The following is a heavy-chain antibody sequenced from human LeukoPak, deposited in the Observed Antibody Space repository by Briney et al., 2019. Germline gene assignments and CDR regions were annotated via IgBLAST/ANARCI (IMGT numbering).Heavy chain of an antibody. V-gene: IGHV4-59*01. D-gene: IGHD3-22*01. CDR3: ARVDTLYDISGYGSFDI. CDR2: IYYSGST. CDR1: GGSISSYY. Sequence: PSETLSLTCTVSGGSISSYYWSWIRQPPGKGLEWIGYIYYSGSTNYNPSLKSRVTISVDTSKNQFSLKLSSVTAADTAVYYCARVDTLYDISGYGSFDIWGQGTMVTVSS. J-gene: IGHJ3*02.